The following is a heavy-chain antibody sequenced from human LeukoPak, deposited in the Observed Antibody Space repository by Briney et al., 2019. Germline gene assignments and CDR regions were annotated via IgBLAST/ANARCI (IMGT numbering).Heavy chain of an antibody. D-gene: IGHD2-2*01. CDR1: GFTFSSYS. Sequence: GGSLRLSCAASGFTFSSYSMNWARQAPGKGLEWVAVIWYDGSNKYYADSVKGRFTISRDNSKNTLYLQMNSLRAEDTAVYYCAREEEYQLLREYYFDYWGQGTLVTVSS. CDR3: AREEEYQLLREYYFDY. J-gene: IGHJ4*02. CDR2: IWYDGSNK. V-gene: IGHV3-33*08.